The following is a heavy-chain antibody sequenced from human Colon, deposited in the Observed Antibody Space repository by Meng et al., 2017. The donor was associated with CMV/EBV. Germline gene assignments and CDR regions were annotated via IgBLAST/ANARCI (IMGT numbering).Heavy chain of an antibody. D-gene: IGHD2-2*01. CDR1: GGTFSSYA. CDR2: ISANNGDT. Sequence: ASVKVSCKASGGTFSSYAISWVRQAPGQGLEWMGWISANNGDTNYAQKVQGRVTMTTDTSTNTAYLEVRSLRSDDTAVYYCARFLVVSAASKYYGMDVWGHGTTVTVSS. CDR3: ARFLVVSAASKYYGMDV. J-gene: IGHJ6*02. V-gene: IGHV1-18*01.